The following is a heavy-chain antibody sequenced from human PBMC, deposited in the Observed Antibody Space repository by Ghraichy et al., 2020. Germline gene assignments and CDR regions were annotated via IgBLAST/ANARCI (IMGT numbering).Heavy chain of an antibody. D-gene: IGHD4-17*01. CDR3: VKSLYPKIAVTNNFDY. CDR2: IIPILGIG. CDR1: GGTFSNHS. Sequence: SVKVSCKASGGTFSNHSISWVRQAPGQGLEWMGGIIPILGIGNYAQTFQGRVTITADESTSTAYMELSSLRSEDTAVYYCVKSLYPKIAVTNNFDYWGQGTLVTVSS. J-gene: IGHJ4*02. V-gene: IGHV1-69*10.